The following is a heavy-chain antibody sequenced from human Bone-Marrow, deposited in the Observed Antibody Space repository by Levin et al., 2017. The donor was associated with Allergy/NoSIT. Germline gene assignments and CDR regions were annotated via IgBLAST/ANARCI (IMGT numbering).Heavy chain of an antibody. CDR1: GFTFSDHY. CDR2: ISSGSSTI. D-gene: IGHD5-18*01. V-gene: IGHV3-11*01. Sequence: GESLKISCAASGFTFSDHYMSWIRQAPGKGLEWISDISSGSSTIYYADSVKGRFTISRDNAKNSVYLQMNSLRAEDTAVYYCARRDRYSYGYCDYWGQGILVPVSS. J-gene: IGHJ4*02. CDR3: ARRDRYSYGYCDY.